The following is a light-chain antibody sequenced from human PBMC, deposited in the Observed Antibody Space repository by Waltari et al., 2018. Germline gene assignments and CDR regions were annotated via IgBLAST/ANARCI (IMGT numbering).Light chain of an antibody. CDR3: LQYFTFPYT. Sequence: DIVMTPSPDSLAVPLGEGATINCKSSQSVLHSSNNKNYLAWYRQRPGQPPTLLIHWASTRQSGVPDRLSGSGSGTDFSLTISSLQAEDVAVYYCLQYFTFPYTFGQGTKLEI. CDR1: QSVLHSSNNKNY. V-gene: IGKV4-1*01. CDR2: WAS. J-gene: IGKJ2*01.